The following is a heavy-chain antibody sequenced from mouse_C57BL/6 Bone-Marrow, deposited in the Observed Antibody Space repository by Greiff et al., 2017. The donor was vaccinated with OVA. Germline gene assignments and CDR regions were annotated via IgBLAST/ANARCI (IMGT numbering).Heavy chain of an antibody. J-gene: IGHJ2*01. CDR1: GYTFTSYG. D-gene: IGHD1-1*01. CDR2: IYPRSGNT. Sequence: QVQLQQSGAELARPGASVKLSCTASGYTFTSYGISWVKQRTGQGLEWIGEIYPRSGNTYYNEKFKGQATLTADKSSSTAYMELRSLTSEDSAVDVCARGETVVSSYYFDYWGQGTTLTVSS. V-gene: IGHV1-81*01. CDR3: ARGETVVSSYYFDY.